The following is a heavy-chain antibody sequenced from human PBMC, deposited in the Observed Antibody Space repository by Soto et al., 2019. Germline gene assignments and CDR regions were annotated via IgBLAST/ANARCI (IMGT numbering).Heavy chain of an antibody. D-gene: IGHD6-6*01. CDR2: ISYDGSNK. J-gene: IGHJ6*02. Sequence: GGSLRLSCAASGFTFSSYGMHWVRQAPGKGLEWVAVISYDGSNKYYADSVKGRFTISRDNSKNTLYLQMNSLRAEDTAVYYCAKVESSIAARPDYYYYGMDVWGQGTTVTVSS. CDR3: AKVESSIAARPDYYYYGMDV. CDR1: GFTFSSYG. V-gene: IGHV3-30*18.